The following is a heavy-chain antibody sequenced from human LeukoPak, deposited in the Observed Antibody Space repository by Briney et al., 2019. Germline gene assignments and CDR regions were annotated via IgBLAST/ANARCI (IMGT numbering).Heavy chain of an antibody. J-gene: IGHJ4*02. V-gene: IGHV3-48*03. D-gene: IGHD5-12*01. CDR3: ASLPPRGYDYLGTLDY. Sequence: GGSLRLSCAASGFTFSSYEVNWVRQAPGKGLEWVSYISSSGSTIYYADSVKGRFTISRDNAKNSLYLQMNSLRAEDTAVYYCASLPPRGYDYLGTLDYWGQGTLVTVSS. CDR2: ISSSGSTI. CDR1: GFTFSSYE.